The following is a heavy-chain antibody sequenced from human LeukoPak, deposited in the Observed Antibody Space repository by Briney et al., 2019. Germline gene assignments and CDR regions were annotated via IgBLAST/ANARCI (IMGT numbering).Heavy chain of an antibody. J-gene: IGHJ4*02. V-gene: IGHV4-31*03. D-gene: IGHD5-12*01. CDR2: IYYSGST. Sequence: PSETLSLTCTVSGGSISSGGYYWSWIRQHPGKGLEWIGYIYYSGSTYYNPSLKSRVTISVDTSKNQFSLKLSSVTAADTAVYYCARVLVDIAATDDRYFDYWGQGTLVTVSS. CDR3: ARVLVDIAATDDRYFDY. CDR1: GGSISSGGYY.